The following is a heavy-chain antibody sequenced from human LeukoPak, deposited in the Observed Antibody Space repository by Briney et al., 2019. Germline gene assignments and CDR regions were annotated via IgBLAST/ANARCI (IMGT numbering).Heavy chain of an antibody. V-gene: IGHV3-48*01. Sequence: GGSLRLSCAASGFTFSRYSMNTVRQAPGKGLGWVSYIGSSGSTIYYADSVKGRFTISRDNSKNTLYLQMSSLRVDDTAVYYCGRDGGNRWFDFWGQGTLVTVSS. D-gene: IGHD2-15*01. CDR3: GRDGGNRWFDF. CDR2: IGSSGSTI. J-gene: IGHJ4*02. CDR1: GFTFSRYS.